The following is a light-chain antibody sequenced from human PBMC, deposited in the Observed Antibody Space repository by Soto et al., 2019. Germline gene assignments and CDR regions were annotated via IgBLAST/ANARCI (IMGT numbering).Light chain of an antibody. J-gene: IGKJ4*01. CDR3: KQLYIYPLT. Sequence: DIQMTQSPSSLSASVGDRVTITCQASQGISSHLNWYQQIPGKAHKLLIYDASTLQSGVQSRFSGSASGTEFTLTIRSLQPEESATYYCKQLYIYPLTVGGGTQVDIK. CDR1: QGISSH. CDR2: DAS. V-gene: IGKV1-9*01.